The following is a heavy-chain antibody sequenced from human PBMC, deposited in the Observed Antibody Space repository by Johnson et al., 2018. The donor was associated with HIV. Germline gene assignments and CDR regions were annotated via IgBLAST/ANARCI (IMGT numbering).Heavy chain of an antibody. J-gene: IGHJ3*02. CDR2: IKQDGSEK. D-gene: IGHD5/OR15-5a*01. Sequence: VQLVESGGGLVQPGGSLRLSCAASGFTFSSYWMSWVRQAPGKGLEWVANIKQDGSEKYYVASVKGRFTISRDNAKNSLYLQMNSLRAEDTAVYYCAREASLYAFDIWGQGTMVTVSS. CDR3: AREASLYAFDI. CDR1: GFTFSSYW. V-gene: IGHV3-7*01.